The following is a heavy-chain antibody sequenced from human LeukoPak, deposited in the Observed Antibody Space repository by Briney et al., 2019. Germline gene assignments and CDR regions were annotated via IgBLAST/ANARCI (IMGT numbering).Heavy chain of an antibody. CDR2: INPNSGGT. CDR1: GYTFTGYY. D-gene: IGHD1-26*01. V-gene: IGHV1-2*02. CDR3: ATYSGSYYYYGMDV. Sequence: VKVSCKASGYTFTGYYMHWVRQAPGQGLEWMGWINPNSGGTNYAQKFQGRVTMTRDTSISTAYMELSRLRSDDTAVYYCATYSGSYYYYGMDVWGQGTTVTVSS. J-gene: IGHJ6*02.